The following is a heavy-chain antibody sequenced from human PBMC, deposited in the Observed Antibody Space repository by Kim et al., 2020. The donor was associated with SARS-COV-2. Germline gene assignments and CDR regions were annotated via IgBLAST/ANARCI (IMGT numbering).Heavy chain of an antibody. Sequence: SVKVSCKASGGTFSSYAISWVRQAPGQGLEWMGRIIPILGIANYAQKFQGRVTITADKSTSTAYMELSSLRSEDTAVYYCARDSMGIAVAGIPPIPPTLLAFDYWGQGTLVTVSS. CDR2: IIPILGIA. J-gene: IGHJ4*02. CDR3: ARDSMGIAVAGIPPIPPTLLAFDY. CDR1: GGTFSSYA. V-gene: IGHV1-69*04. D-gene: IGHD6-19*01.